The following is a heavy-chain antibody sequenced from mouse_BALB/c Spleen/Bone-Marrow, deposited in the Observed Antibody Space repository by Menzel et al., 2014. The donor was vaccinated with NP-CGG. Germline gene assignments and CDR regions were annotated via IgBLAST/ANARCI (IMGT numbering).Heavy chain of an antibody. CDR2: IDPANGNI. J-gene: IGHJ4*01. CDR1: GFNIKDTY. V-gene: IGHV14-3*02. CDR3: ARGIPYYPMDF. D-gene: IGHD5-1-1*01. Sequence: VQLKESGAELVKPGASVKLSCTASGFNIKDTYMHWVKQRPEQGLEWIGRIDPANGNIKFAPKFQGKATITADTSSNTAYLHLSSLTSEDTAVYYCARGIPYYPMDFWGQGTSVTVSS.